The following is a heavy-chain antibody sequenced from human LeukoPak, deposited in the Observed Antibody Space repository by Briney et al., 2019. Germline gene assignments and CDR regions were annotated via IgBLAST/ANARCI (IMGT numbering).Heavy chain of an antibody. CDR1: GGSISSYY. D-gene: IGHD5-24*01. CDR3: ARHRIIDVYSPFDD. Sequence: PSETLSLTCTVSGGSISSYYWSWIRQPAGKGLEWIGRIYTSGSTNYNPSLKSRVTMSVDTSKNQFSLKLSSVTAADTAVYHCARHRIIDVYSPFDDWGQGTLVTVSS. J-gene: IGHJ4*02. V-gene: IGHV4-4*07. CDR2: IYTSGST.